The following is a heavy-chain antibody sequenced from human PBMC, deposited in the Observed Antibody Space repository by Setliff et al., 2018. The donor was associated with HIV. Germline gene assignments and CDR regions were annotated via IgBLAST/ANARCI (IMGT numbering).Heavy chain of an antibody. J-gene: IGHJ4*02. V-gene: IGHV3-72*01. CDR1: GFTFSASW. CDR3: VRAAAGLDI. Sequence: PGGSLRLSCTASGFTFSASWMTWVRQAPGKGLEWVGRTRNKANGYITEYGASVQGRFTISRDNSKDSLSLQMNNLKAEDTAVYYCVRAAAGLDIWSQGIRVTVSS. CDR2: TRNKANGYIT.